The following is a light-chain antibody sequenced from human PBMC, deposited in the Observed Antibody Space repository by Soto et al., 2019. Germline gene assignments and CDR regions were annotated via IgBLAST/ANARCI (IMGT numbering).Light chain of an antibody. Sequence: EIVMTQSPGTLSVSPGERATLSCRASQSVSSNLAWYQQKPGQDPSLLIYSTSTSATGIPAGFSGSGSGTEFTLTISSLQSEDFAVYYCQQYDKGPPWTFGQGTKVDIK. CDR3: QQYDKGPPWT. CDR2: STS. CDR1: QSVSSN. J-gene: IGKJ1*01. V-gene: IGKV3-15*01.